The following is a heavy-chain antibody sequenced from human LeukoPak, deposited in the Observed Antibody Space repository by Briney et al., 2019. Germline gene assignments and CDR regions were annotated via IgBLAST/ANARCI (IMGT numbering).Heavy chain of an antibody. CDR1: GFTFSSYA. J-gene: IGHJ4*02. CDR3: AREGYYGSGSPPSLYFDY. Sequence: GGSLILSCAASGFTFSSYAMSWVRQAPGKGLEWVSAISGSGGSTYYADSVKGRFTISRDNSRSTLYLQMNSLRPEDTAIYYCAREGYYGSGSPPSLYFDYWGQGTLVTVS. D-gene: IGHD3-10*01. CDR2: ISGSGGST. V-gene: IGHV3-23*01.